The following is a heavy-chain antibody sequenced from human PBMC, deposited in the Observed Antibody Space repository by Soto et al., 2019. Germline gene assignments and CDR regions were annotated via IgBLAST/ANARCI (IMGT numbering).Heavy chain of an antibody. V-gene: IGHV3-48*02. CDR3: AKDGGSFYYYGMDV. CDR1: GFTFSSYS. J-gene: IGHJ6*02. Sequence: EVQLVESGGGLAQPGGSLRLCCAASGFTFSSYSMYWVRQAPGKGLEWISEISSRSTTMYYADSVKGRFTISRDNAKNSLYLQMNSLKDEDTAVYYCAKDGGSFYYYGMDVWGQGTTVTVSS. CDR2: ISSRSTTM. D-gene: IGHD3-10*01.